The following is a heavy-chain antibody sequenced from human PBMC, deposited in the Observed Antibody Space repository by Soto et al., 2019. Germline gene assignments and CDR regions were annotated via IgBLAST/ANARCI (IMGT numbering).Heavy chain of an antibody. CDR1: GFTFTSSA. Sequence: GASVKVSCKASGFTFTSSAMQWVRQARGQRLEWIGWIVVGSGNTNYAQKFQERVTITRDMSTSTVYMELSSLRSEDTAVYYCARDGIGGYYDSSGYSYYGMDGWGQGTTVTVSS. D-gene: IGHD3-22*01. CDR2: IVVGSGNT. V-gene: IGHV1-58*02. J-gene: IGHJ6*02. CDR3: ARDGIGGYYDSSGYSYYGMDG.